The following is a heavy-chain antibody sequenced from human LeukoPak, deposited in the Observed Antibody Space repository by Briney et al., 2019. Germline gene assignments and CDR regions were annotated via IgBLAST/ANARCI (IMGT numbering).Heavy chain of an antibody. CDR1: DDSITIYY. V-gene: IGHV4-59*01. J-gene: IGHJ3*02. CDR3: ARVAEYYYDSSGYYDAFDI. D-gene: IGHD3-22*01. Sequence: PSETLSLTCTVSDDSITIYYWSWIRQPPGKGLEWIGYIDHTGITNYNPSLNSRVTISRDTSKNHFSLELSSATAADTAVYYCARVAEYYYDSSGYYDAFDIWGQGTMVTVSS. CDR2: IDHTGIT.